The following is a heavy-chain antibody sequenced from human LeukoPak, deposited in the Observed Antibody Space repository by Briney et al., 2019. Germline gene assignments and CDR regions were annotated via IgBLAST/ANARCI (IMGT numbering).Heavy chain of an antibody. V-gene: IGHV4-34*01. CDR3: APIFGDYSDFDS. CDR2: IKHTGGT. J-gene: IGHJ4*01. D-gene: IGHD4-17*01. CDR1: GVSFSSYY. Sequence: SETLSLTCAVYGVSFSSYYWSWIRQPPGKGLEWIGEIKHTGGTNYNPSLRSRVTISLYTSKNQFSLRLSSVTAADTAVYYCAPIFGDYSDFDSWGQGTLVTVSS.